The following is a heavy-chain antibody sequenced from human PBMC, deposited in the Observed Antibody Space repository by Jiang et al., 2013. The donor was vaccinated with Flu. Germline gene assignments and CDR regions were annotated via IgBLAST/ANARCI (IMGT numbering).Heavy chain of an antibody. Sequence: GPGLVKPPETLSLTCTVSGGSISSYYWSWIRQPPGKGLEWIGYIYYSGSTNYNPSLKSRVTISVDTSKNQFSLKLSSVTAADTAVYYCATGIAAAGVFWFDPWGQGTLVTVSS. V-gene: IGHV4-59*01. CDR1: GGSISSYY. CDR2: IYYSGST. D-gene: IGHD6-13*01. J-gene: IGHJ5*02. CDR3: ATGIAAAGVFWFDP.